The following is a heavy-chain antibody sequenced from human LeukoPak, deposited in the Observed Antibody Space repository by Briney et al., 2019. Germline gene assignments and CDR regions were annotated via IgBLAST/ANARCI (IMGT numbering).Heavy chain of an antibody. V-gene: IGHV3-23*01. CDR3: ATRPASETYYAVFDY. D-gene: IGHD1-26*01. CDR1: GVTFSNHA. CDR2: ITGSGGST. Sequence: GGSLRLSCAASGVTFSNHAMSWVRQAPGKGLEWVSGITGSGGSTYHAESVKGRFTISRDNSKNTLYLEMNSLRAEDTAVYFCATRPASETYYAVFDYWGQGILVTVSS. J-gene: IGHJ4*02.